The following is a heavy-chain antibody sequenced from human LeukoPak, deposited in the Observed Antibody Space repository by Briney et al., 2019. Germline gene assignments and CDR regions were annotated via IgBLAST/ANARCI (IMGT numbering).Heavy chain of an antibody. CDR3: ARAGSGWQGGWFDP. Sequence: GASVKVSCKASGYTFSIYGITWVRQAPGQGLEWMGWISAHNGDTKYAQKLQGRVTMTTDTSTSTAYMELRSLGSDDTAVYYCARAGSGWQGGWFDPWGQGTLVTVSS. J-gene: IGHJ5*02. V-gene: IGHV1-18*01. D-gene: IGHD6-19*01. CDR1: GYTFSIYG. CDR2: ISAHNGDT.